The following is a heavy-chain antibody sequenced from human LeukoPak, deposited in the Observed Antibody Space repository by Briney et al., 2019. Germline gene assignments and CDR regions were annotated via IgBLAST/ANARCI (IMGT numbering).Heavy chain of an antibody. Sequence: SETLSLTCTVSGVSFSSSPYYWGWVRQPPGKELEWIGTVYYTGSAYYNPSLTSRVVISIDTSKNQFSLKLTSMTAADTAVYYCARKRYNISWYSPWGQGTLVTVSS. V-gene: IGHV4-39*07. J-gene: IGHJ5*02. CDR2: VYYTGSA. CDR1: GVSFSSSPYY. CDR3: ARKRYNISWYSP. D-gene: IGHD6-13*01.